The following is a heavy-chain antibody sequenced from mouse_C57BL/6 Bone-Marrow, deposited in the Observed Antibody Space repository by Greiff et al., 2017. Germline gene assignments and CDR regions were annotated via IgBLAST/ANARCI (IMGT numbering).Heavy chain of an antibody. Sequence: DVQLVESGEGLVKPGGSLKLSCAASGFTFSSYAMSWVRQTPEKRLEWVAYISSGGDYIYYADTVKGRFTISRDNARNTLYLQMSSLKSEDTAMYYCTRNYYGSRGGYFDYWGQGTTLTVSS. J-gene: IGHJ2*01. CDR1: GFTFSSYA. CDR3: TRNYYGSRGGYFDY. CDR2: ISSGGDYI. V-gene: IGHV5-9-1*02. D-gene: IGHD1-1*01.